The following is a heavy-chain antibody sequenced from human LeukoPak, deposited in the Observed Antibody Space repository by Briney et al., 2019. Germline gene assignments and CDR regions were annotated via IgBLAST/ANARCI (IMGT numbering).Heavy chain of an antibody. CDR3: ARESDYYGMDV. CDR1: GFTFNSYA. V-gene: IGHV3-23*01. J-gene: IGHJ6*02. CDR2: IGGSGYTT. Sequence: PGGSLRLSCAASGFTFNSYAMSWVRQAPGKGLEWVSAIGGSGYTTYYADSVKGRFTISRDNSKNTLFLQMNSLRVEDTAVYYCARESDYYGMDVWGLGTTVTVSS.